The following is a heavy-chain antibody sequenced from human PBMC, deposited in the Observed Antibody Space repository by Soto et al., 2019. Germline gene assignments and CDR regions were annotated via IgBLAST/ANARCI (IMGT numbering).Heavy chain of an antibody. CDR2: IIPIFGTT. V-gene: IGHV1-69*12. Sequence: QVQLVQSGAEVKKPGSSVKVSCKASGGTFSSYAIDWVRQAPGQGLEWMGGIIPIFGTTNYAQKLQGRVKLTADESTRTAYMELSTLISEDTAVYYCARGTVTGSEYNYYYYGMDFWGQGTTVTVSS. CDR1: GGTFSSYA. CDR3: ARGTVTGSEYNYYYYGMDF. D-gene: IGHD1-1*01. J-gene: IGHJ6*02.